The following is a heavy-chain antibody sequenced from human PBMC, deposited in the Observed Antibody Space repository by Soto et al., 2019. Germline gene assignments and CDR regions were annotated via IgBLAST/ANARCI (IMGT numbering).Heavy chain of an antibody. Sequence: ESGGGLVQPGGSLRLSCAASGFTFSSYAMSWVRQAPGKGLEWVSAISGSGGSTYYADSVKGRFTISRDNSKNTLYLQMNSLRAEDTAVYYCAKVNMDFWSGYPQNDYWGQGTLVTVSS. CDR3: AKVNMDFWSGYPQNDY. J-gene: IGHJ4*02. V-gene: IGHV3-23*01. CDR2: ISGSGGST. D-gene: IGHD3-3*01. CDR1: GFTFSSYA.